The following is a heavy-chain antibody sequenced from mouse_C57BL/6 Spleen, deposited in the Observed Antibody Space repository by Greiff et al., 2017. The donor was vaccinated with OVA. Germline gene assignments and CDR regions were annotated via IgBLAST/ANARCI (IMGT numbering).Heavy chain of an antibody. Sequence: QVQLQQPGAELVRPGTSVKLSCKASGYTFTSYWMHWVKQRPGQGLEWIGVIDPSDSYTNYNQKFKGKATLTVDTSSSTAYMQRSSLTSEDSAVYYCARNGIDYDGAMDYWGQGTSVTVSS. D-gene: IGHD2-4*01. J-gene: IGHJ4*01. CDR3: ARNGIDYDGAMDY. V-gene: IGHV1-59*01. CDR2: IDPSDSYT. CDR1: GYTFTSYW.